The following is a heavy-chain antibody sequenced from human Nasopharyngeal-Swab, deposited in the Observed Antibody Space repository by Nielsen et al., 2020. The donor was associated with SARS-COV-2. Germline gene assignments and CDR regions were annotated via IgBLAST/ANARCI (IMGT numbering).Heavy chain of an antibody. V-gene: IGHV3-30*04. J-gene: IGHJ4*02. CDR3: ASSPDFWSGYYTPPPFDY. CDR1: GFTFSSYA. CDR2: ISYDGSNK. D-gene: IGHD3-3*01. Sequence: GESLKISCAASGFTFSSYAMHWVRQAPGKGLEWVAVISYDGSNKYYADSVKGRFTISRDNAKNSLYLQMNSLRAEDTAVYYCASSPDFWSGYYTPPPFDYWGQGTLVTVSS.